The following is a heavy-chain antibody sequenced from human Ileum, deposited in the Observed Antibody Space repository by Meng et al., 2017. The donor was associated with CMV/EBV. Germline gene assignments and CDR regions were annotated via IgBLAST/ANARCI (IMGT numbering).Heavy chain of an antibody. J-gene: IGHJ4*02. CDR2: VYHSGST. V-gene: IGHV4-4*02. CDR1: GASISGSNW. CDR3: ARLLTLAPRPIDY. Sequence: QVQLQESGPGLVKPSGTLSLTCAVSGASISGSNWWIWVRQPPGKGLEWIGQVYHSGSTNYNPSLKSRVTISLDKSKSQFSLNLTSVTAADTALYYCARLLTLAPRPIDYWGQGSLVTVSS. D-gene: IGHD6-6*01.